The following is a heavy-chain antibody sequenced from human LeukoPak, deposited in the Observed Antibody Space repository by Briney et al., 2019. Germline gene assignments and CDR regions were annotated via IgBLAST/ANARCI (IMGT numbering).Heavy chain of an antibody. CDR3: ARRGRSSSSLYYFDY. V-gene: IGHV5-51*01. CDR1: GYSFTSYW. D-gene: IGHD6-6*01. CDR2: IYPGDSDT. Sequence: GESLKISCKGSGYSFTSYWIGWVRQMPGEGLEWMGIIYPGDSDTRYSPSFQGQVTISADKSISTAYLQWSSLKASDTAMYYCARRGRSSSSLYYFDYWGQGTLVTVSS. J-gene: IGHJ4*02.